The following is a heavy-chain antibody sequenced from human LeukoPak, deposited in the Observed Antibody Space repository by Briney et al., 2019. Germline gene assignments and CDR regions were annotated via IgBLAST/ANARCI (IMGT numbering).Heavy chain of an antibody. V-gene: IGHV3-74*03. CDR3: AALDHGHDY. Sequence: GGSLRLSCVASGFTFSSYWMHWVRQAPGKGLVWVSRINSDGSSTKCADSVKGRFTISRDNAKNTLYLQMNSLRAEDTAVYYCAALDHGHDYWDQGTLVTVSS. CDR1: GFTFSSYW. CDR2: INSDGSST. J-gene: IGHJ4*02.